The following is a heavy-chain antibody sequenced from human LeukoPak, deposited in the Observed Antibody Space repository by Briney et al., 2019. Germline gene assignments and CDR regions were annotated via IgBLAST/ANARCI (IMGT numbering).Heavy chain of an antibody. CDR2: IYYSGST. V-gene: IGHV4-30-4*01. J-gene: IGHJ4*03. Sequence: SQTLSLTCTVSGGSISSGDYYWSWIRQPPGKGLEWIGYIYYSGSTYYNPSLKSRVAISVDTSKNQFSLKLSSVTFADTAVYFLGRGGSWGPWEAPGLFRPRGQGTLVPLS. CDR1: GGSISSGDYY. D-gene: IGHD1-26*01. CDR3: GRGGSWGPWEAPGLFRP.